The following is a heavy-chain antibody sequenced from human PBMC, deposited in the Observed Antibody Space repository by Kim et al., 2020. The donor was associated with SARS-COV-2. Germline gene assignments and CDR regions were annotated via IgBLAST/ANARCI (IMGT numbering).Heavy chain of an antibody. Sequence: ASVKVSCKASGYTFTSYAMHWVRQAPGQRLEWMGWINAGNGNTKYSQKFQGRVTITRDTSASTAYMELSSLRSEDTAVYYCARGEGGSLAGPVGFDPWGQGTLVTVSS. CDR1: GYTFTSYA. V-gene: IGHV1-3*01. D-gene: IGHD6-19*01. CDR2: INAGNGNT. J-gene: IGHJ5*02. CDR3: ARGEGGSLAGPVGFDP.